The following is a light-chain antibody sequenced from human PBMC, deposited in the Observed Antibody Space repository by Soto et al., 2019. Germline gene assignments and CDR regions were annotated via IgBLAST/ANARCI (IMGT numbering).Light chain of an antibody. J-gene: IGKJ1*01. CDR3: QQSYTTTRT. Sequence: DIQMTQSPSSLSASVGDRVSVTCRASQSISTFLNWYQQRPGEAPKLLLYAASSLQSGVTSRFSGSGSCADFTLTIGSLQPADFATYYCQQSYTTTRTFGQGTKVEVK. CDR2: AAS. V-gene: IGKV1-39*01. CDR1: QSISTF.